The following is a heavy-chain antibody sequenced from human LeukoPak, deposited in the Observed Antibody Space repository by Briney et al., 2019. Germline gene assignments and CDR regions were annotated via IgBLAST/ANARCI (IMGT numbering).Heavy chain of an antibody. D-gene: IGHD1-26*01. J-gene: IGHJ5*02. CDR1: GGSISSHY. CDR3: AREKCSGSYYIRFDP. CDR2: IYYSGST. Sequence: SETLSLTCTVSGGSISSHYWSWIRQPPGKGLEWIGYIYYSGSTNYNPSLKSRVTISVDTSKNQFSLKLSSVTAADTAVYYCAREKCSGSYYIRFDPWGQGTLVTVSS. V-gene: IGHV4-59*11.